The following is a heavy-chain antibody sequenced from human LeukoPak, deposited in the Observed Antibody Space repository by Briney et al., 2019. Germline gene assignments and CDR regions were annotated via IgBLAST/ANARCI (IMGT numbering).Heavy chain of an antibody. V-gene: IGHV4-34*01. J-gene: IGHJ4*02. CDR2: INHSGST. CDR1: GGSFSGYY. CDR3: ARRRGWSNIAVAGTDY. D-gene: IGHD6-19*01. Sequence: TSETLSLTCAVYGGSFSGYYWSWIRQPPGKGPEWIGEINHSGSTNYNPSLKSRVTISVDTSKNQFSLKLSSVTAADTAVYYCARRRGWSNIAVAGTDYWGQGTLVTVSS.